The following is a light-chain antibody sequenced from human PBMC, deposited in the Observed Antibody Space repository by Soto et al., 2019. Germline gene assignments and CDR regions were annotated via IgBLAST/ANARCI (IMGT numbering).Light chain of an antibody. CDR2: EVS. V-gene: IGLV2-14*01. Sequence: QSVLTQPASVSGSPGQSITISCTGASSDVGGYNYVSWYQQHPGKAPKLIVSEVSHRPSGVSNRFSGSKSGNTASLTISGLQSEDEADYYCISYTSDDVRYVFGTGTKVTVL. J-gene: IGLJ1*01. CDR1: SSDVGGYNY. CDR3: ISYTSDDVRYV.